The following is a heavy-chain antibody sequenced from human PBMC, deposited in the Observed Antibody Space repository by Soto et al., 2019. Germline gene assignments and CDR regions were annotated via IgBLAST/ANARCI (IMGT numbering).Heavy chain of an antibody. CDR2: IHSSGTT. D-gene: IGHD3-10*01. CDR1: GASIISDY. V-gene: IGHV4-4*07. Sequence: QVQLQESGPGLVKPSETLSLTCTVSGASIISDYWNWIRQPAGKGREWIGRIHSSGTTNYNSSRQGRPPVSVDTSRNQFSLKLSSVTAADTAVYYCARDRGGTYYFDSWGQGTLVTVSA. J-gene: IGHJ4*02. CDR3: ARDRGGTYYFDS.